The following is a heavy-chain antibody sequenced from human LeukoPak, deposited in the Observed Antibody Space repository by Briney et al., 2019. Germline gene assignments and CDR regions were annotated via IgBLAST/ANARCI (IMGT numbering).Heavy chain of an antibody. CDR1: GGSISSYY. Sequence: PSETLSLTCTVSGGSISSYYWSWIRQPPGKGLEWIGYIYYSGSTNYNPSLKSRVTISVDTSKNQFSLKLSSVIAADTAVYYCARQLPPYYYIMDVWGQGTTVTVSS. J-gene: IGHJ6*02. CDR3: ARQLPPYYYIMDV. D-gene: IGHD3-10*01. V-gene: IGHV4-59*08. CDR2: IYYSGST.